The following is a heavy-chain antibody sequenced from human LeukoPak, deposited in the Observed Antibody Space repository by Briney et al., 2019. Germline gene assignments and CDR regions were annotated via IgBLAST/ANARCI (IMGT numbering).Heavy chain of an antibody. CDR2: SSSSSSRI. V-gene: IGHV3-21*01. CDR3: ARPMGSNYGNGYGMDV. J-gene: IGHJ6*02. CDR1: GFTFSTYT. D-gene: IGHD4-11*01. Sequence: GGSLRLSCAASGFTFSTYTINWVRQAPGKGLEWVSSSSSSSSRIYYSESVKGRFTISRDNAKNTLYLQMNSLRAEDTAVYYCARPMGSNYGNGYGMDVWGQGTTVTVSS.